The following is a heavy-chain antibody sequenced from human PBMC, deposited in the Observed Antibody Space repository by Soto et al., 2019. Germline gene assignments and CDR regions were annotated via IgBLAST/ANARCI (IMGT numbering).Heavy chain of an antibody. Sequence: SVKVSCKASGGTFSSYAISWVRQAPGQGLEWMGGIIPIFGTANYAQKFQGRVTITADESTSTAYMELSSLRSEDTAVYYCAKDSGGYGVREYYFDYWRQVPLVTVCS. CDR2: IIPIFGTA. CDR1: GGTFSSYA. CDR3: AKDSGGYGVREYYFDY. V-gene: IGHV1-69*13. D-gene: IGHD1-26*01. J-gene: IGHJ4*02.